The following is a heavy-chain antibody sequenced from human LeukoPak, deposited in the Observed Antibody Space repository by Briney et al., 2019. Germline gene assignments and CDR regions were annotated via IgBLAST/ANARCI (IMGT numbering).Heavy chain of an antibody. J-gene: IGHJ2*01. Sequence: GGTLRLSCAASGFTFSSYGMSWVRQAPGKGLEWASAISGSGGSTYYADSVKGRFTISRDNAKNSLYLQMNSLRAEDTAFFYCAKGFTSGGRYFDLWGRGTLVTVSS. D-gene: IGHD1-26*01. CDR2: ISGSGGST. CDR1: GFTFSSYG. CDR3: AKGFTSGGRYFDL. V-gene: IGHV3-23*01.